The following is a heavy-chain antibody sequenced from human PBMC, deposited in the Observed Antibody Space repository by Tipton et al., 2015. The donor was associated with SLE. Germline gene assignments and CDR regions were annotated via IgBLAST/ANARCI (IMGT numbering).Heavy chain of an antibody. Sequence: SLRLSCAASGFTFSSYSMNWVRQAPGKGLEWLSYISSSSSGTYYADSVKGRFTISRDNSKNTLYLQMNSLRAEDTAVYYCARDRYYYDSSGYDAFDIWGQGTMVTVSS. CDR1: GFTFSSYS. D-gene: IGHD3-22*01. J-gene: IGHJ3*02. CDR3: ARDRYYYDSSGYDAFDI. V-gene: IGHV3-48*01. CDR2: ISSSSSGT.